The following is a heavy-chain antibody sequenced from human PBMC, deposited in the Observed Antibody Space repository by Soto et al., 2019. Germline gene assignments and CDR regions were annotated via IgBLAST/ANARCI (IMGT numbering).Heavy chain of an antibody. Sequence: SSFTIGDLYVRRFIQAKGKGLEWLSYIDSGSHYRSYAESVKGRSTISRDNAQNALYLQLNSLKVEDTAIYFCARGLRYGGGTTASDYWGQGTWVIGSS. CDR2: IDSGSHYR. D-gene: IGHD4-17*01. V-gene: IGHV3-11*06. CDR1: SFTIGDLY. J-gene: IGHJ4*02. CDR3: ARGLRYGGGTTASDY.